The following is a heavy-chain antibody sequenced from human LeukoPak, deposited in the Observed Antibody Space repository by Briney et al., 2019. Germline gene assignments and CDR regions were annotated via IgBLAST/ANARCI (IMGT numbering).Heavy chain of an antibody. CDR3: ARLQYCSGTSCYWFDP. V-gene: IGHV4-30-2*01. D-gene: IGHD2-2*01. Sequence: KTSETLSLTCDVSGGSISSGLYSWSWIRQPLGKGLERIGYIYHTGSTYYNPSLKSRVTISVDTSKNQFSLRLSSVTAADTAVYYCARLQYCSGTSCYWFDPWGQGTLVTVSS. J-gene: IGHJ5*02. CDR1: GGSISSGLYS. CDR2: IYHTGST.